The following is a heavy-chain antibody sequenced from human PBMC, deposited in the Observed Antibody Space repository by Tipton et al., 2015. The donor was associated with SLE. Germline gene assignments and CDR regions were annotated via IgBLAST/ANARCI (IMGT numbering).Heavy chain of an antibody. CDR1: GFTFNTYW. CDR2: ISRDALST. Sequence: SLRLSCAASGFTFNTYWMHWVRQAPGKGLVWVSRISRDALSTTHADSVKGRFTISRDNAKNTLYLQMNSLRTEDRAVYYCARGPRPTDAFDIWGQGTVVTVSS. D-gene: IGHD6-6*01. J-gene: IGHJ3*02. V-gene: IGHV3-74*03. CDR3: ARGPRPTDAFDI.